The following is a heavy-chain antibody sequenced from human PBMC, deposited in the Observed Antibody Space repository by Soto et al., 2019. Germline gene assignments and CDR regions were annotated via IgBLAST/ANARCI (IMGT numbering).Heavy chain of an antibody. CDR2: IDPKSGGT. V-gene: IGHV1-2*02. CDR3: VSLSVDVPE. D-gene: IGHD5-12*01. Sequence: QLVQSGAEVKKPGASVRVSCKTSGPTFIAYYIHWVRQAPGQGLEWMGWIDPKSGGTTYGQKFLGRVTMTRDTSINTAHMDLNRLTSDDTAVYYCVSLSVDVPEWGQGTLITVSS. J-gene: IGHJ4*02. CDR1: GPTFIAYY.